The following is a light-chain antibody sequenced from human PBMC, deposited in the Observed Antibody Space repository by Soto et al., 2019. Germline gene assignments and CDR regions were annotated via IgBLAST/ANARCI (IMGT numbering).Light chain of an antibody. CDR1: QSVSSSY. CDR2: GAS. CDR3: QQYGSSPPRYT. V-gene: IGKV3-20*01. Sequence: EIVLTQSPGTLSLSPGERATLSCRASQSVSSSYLAWYQQKPGQAPRLLIYGASSRATGIPDRFSGSGSGTDFTLTISRLEPEYFAVYYCQQYGSSPPRYTFGQGNKLEIK. J-gene: IGKJ2*01.